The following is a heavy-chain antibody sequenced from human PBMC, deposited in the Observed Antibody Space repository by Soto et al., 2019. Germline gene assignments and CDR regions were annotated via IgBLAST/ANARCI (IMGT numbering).Heavy chain of an antibody. J-gene: IGHJ6*02. CDR1: GGSISSGGYY. CDR2: IYYSGST. CDR3: ARDSRIYGMDV. V-gene: IGHV4-31*03. Sequence: LSLTCTVSGGSISSGGYYWSWIRQHPGKGLEWIGYIYYSGSTYYNPSLKSRVTISVDTSKNQFSLKLSSVTAADTAVYYCARDSRIYGMDVWGQGTTVTVSS.